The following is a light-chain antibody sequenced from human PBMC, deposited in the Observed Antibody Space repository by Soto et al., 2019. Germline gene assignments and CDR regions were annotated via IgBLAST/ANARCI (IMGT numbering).Light chain of an antibody. CDR2: QTS. CDR1: QSLVHSNGNTY. CDR3: MKITQSPYT. J-gene: IGKJ2*01. V-gene: IGKV2-24*01. Sequence: DIVMTQSPLSSPVTLGQPASISCRSSQSLVHSNGNTYLSWFHLRPGQPLRLLIYQTSIRFSGVPDRFRGTGAGTDFTLEISRVEAEDVGVYYCMKITQSPYTFGQGTKLEIK.